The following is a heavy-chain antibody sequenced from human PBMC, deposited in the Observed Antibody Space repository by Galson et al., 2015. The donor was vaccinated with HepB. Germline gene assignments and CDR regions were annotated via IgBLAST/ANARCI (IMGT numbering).Heavy chain of an antibody. Sequence: SVKVSCKASGYSFSNYGINWVRQAPGQGLEWMGWISADTGDSNYAQKFQGRVTMTIVTSTSTAYMDIRSLRSDDTAVYYCARKIEALYSGYWGLYDYNYYMDVWGGGTTVTVSS. CDR2: ISADTGDS. D-gene: IGHD5-12*01. CDR1: GYSFSNYG. CDR3: ARKIEALYSGYWGLYDYNYYMDV. V-gene: IGHV1-18*01. J-gene: IGHJ6*03.